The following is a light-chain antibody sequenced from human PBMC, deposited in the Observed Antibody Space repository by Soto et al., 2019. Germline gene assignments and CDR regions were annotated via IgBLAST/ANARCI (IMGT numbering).Light chain of an antibody. V-gene: IGKV3-15*01. CDR1: QSVSSY. Sequence: ELVLTQSPATLSLSPGERATLSCRASQSVSSYLAWYQQKPGQAPRLLIYDASTRATGVPARFSGSGSGTEFTLTISSLQSEDFAEYHCQQYNNWPQTFGQGTKVDIK. CDR3: QQYNNWPQT. CDR2: DAS. J-gene: IGKJ1*01.